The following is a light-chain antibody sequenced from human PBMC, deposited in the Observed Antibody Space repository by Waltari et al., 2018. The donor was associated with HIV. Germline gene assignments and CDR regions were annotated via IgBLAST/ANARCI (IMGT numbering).Light chain of an antibody. Sequence: QSVLTQPPSVSGAPGQRVTISCTGSNSNIGAGYGVHWYQHLPGAAPKLLLYAINTRPSGVPDRFSGSKSGTSASLAITGLQVEDEGDYFCQSYDSSLNVIFGGGTKLTVL. V-gene: IGLV1-40*01. CDR2: AIN. J-gene: IGLJ2*01. CDR1: NSNIGAGYG. CDR3: QSYDSSLNVI.